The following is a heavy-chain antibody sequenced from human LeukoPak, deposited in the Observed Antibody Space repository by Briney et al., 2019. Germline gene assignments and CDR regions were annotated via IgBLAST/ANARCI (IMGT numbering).Heavy chain of an antibody. J-gene: IGHJ4*02. D-gene: IGHD1-26*01. Sequence: GGSLRLSCAASGFTFSSYSMNWVRQAPGKGLEWVSYISSSSSTIYYADSVKGRFTISRDNAKDSLYLQMNSLRAEDTAVYYCATPGWESTLAPFDYWGQGTLVTVSS. CDR2: ISSSSSTI. CDR3: ATPGWESTLAPFDY. V-gene: IGHV3-48*01. CDR1: GFTFSSYS.